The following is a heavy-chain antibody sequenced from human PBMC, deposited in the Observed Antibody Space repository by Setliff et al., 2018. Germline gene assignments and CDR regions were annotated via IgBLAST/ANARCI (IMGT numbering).Heavy chain of an antibody. CDR2: IYTSGST. J-gene: IGHJ4*02. Sequence: SETLSLTCTVSGGSISSYYWSWIRQPPGKGLEWIGYIYTSGSTNYHPSLKSRLTISVDTAKTQFSLRLISVTAADTAVYYCARSLGSGSYYNSRPYYSDYWGQGTLVTVSS. CDR1: GGSISSYY. V-gene: IGHV4-4*08. CDR3: ARSLGSGSYYNSRPYYSDY. D-gene: IGHD3-10*01.